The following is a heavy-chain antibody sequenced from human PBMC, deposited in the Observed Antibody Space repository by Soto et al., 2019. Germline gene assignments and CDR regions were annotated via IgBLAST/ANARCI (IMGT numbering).Heavy chain of an antibody. Sequence: ETLSLTCAVSGHSIRSNTWWGWVRQAPGKGLEWVGRIKSKTDGGTTDYAAPVKGRFTISRDDSKNTLYLQMNSLKTEDTAVYYCTYDGIHDSPYYYYYYGMDVWGQGTTVTVLL. CDR3: TYDGIHDSPYYYYYYGMDV. J-gene: IGHJ6*02. V-gene: IGHV3-15*07. CDR2: IKSKTDGGTT. D-gene: IGHD3-16*01. CDR1: GHSIRSNTW.